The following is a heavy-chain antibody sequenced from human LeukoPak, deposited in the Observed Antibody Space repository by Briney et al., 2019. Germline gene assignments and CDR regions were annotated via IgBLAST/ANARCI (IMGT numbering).Heavy chain of an antibody. J-gene: IGHJ4*02. V-gene: IGHV3-23*01. Sequence: GGSLRLSCAASGLTFSNAWMTWGRQAPGMGLEWVSSISGGGESTYNADSEKGRFTISRDNSKNTLHVQMHSLRAEDTAVYYCAKGIAYDTYSFDCWGQGTLVTVSS. D-gene: IGHD3-9*01. CDR3: AKGIAYDTYSFDC. CDR2: ISGGGEST. CDR1: GLTFSNAW.